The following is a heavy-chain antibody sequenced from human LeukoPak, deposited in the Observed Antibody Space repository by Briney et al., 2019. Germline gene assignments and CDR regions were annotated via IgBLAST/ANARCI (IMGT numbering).Heavy chain of an antibody. D-gene: IGHD6-6*01. V-gene: IGHV3-30*04. CDR2: TSYDESNK. CDR3: ARVVVSSSSDYFDY. Sequence: GGSLRLSCAASGFTFSNYAMHWVRQAPGKGLEWVAVTSYDESNKYYADSVKGRFTISRDNSKKTLYLQMNSLRGEDTAVYYCARVVVSSSSDYFDYWGQGTLVIVSS. J-gene: IGHJ4*02. CDR1: GFTFSNYA.